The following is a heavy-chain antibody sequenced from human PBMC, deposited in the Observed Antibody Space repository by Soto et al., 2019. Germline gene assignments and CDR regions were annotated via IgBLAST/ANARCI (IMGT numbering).Heavy chain of an antibody. V-gene: IGHV3-48*01. Sequence: GGSLRLSCAASGFTFSCYSMNWVRQAPGKGLEWVSYISSSSSTIYYADSVKGRFTISRDNAKNSLYLQMNSLRAEDTAVYYCARGGIAVAGVYFDYWGQGT. D-gene: IGHD6-19*01. J-gene: IGHJ4*02. CDR2: ISSSSSTI. CDR1: GFTFSCYS. CDR3: ARGGIAVAGVYFDY.